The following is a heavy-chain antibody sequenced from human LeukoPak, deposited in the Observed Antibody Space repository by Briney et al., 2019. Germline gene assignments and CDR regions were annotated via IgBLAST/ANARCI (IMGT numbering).Heavy chain of an antibody. CDR3: ARASDSSGWAVFDY. J-gene: IGHJ4*02. V-gene: IGHV3-23*01. CDR2: ISGSGDTT. Sequence: GGSLRLSCAASGFTFSSYWMSWVRQAPGKGLEWVSGISGSGDTTYYADSVKGRFTISRDNAKNTLYLQMNSLRAEDTAVYYCARASDSSGWAVFDYWGQGTLVTVSS. D-gene: IGHD6-19*01. CDR1: GFTFSSYW.